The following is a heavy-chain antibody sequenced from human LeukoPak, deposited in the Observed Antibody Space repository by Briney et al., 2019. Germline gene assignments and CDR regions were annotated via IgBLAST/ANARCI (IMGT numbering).Heavy chain of an antibody. Sequence: PSETLSLTCTVSGGSISSYYWSWIRQPPGKGLEWIGYIYYSGSTNYNPSLKSRVTISVDTSKNQFSLKLSSVTAADTAVYYCARETQILYYYDSSGSPRYYFDYWGQGTLVTVSS. V-gene: IGHV4-59*01. CDR1: GGSISSYY. CDR3: ARETQILYYYDSSGSPRYYFDY. CDR2: IYYSGST. J-gene: IGHJ4*02. D-gene: IGHD3-22*01.